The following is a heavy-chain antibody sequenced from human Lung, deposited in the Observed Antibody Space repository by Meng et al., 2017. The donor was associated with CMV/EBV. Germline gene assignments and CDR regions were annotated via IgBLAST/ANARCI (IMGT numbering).Heavy chain of an antibody. CDR2: ISYDGDKK. CDR1: GYSFGHYA. Sequence: SLNISCVGSGYSFGHYAMHWVRQAPGKGLEWVAVISYDGDKKFYTDSVKVRFTIYRDNSKNTLILQMNSLSTEDTAVYYCARVYYDSTNYYFSFGYWGQGTLVTVSS. D-gene: IGHD3-22*01. CDR3: ARVYYDSTNYYFSFGY. V-gene: IGHV3-30*04. J-gene: IGHJ4*02.